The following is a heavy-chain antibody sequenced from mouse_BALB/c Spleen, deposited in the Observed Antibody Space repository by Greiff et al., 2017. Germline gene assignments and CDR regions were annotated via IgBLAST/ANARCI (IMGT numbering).Heavy chain of an antibody. V-gene: IGHV2-2*02. CDR3: ARFHDGYLYAMDY. Sequence: VKLQESGPGLVQPSQSLSITCTVSGFSLTSYGVHWVRQSPGKGLEWLGVIWSGGSTDYNAAFISRLSISKDNSKSQVFFKMNSLQANDTAIYYCARFHDGYLYAMDYWGQGTSVTVSS. CDR1: GFSLTSYG. CDR2: IWSGGST. J-gene: IGHJ4*01. D-gene: IGHD2-3*01.